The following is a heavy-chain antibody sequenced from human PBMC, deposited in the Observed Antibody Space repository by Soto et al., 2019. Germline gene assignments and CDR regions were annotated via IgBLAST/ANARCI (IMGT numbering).Heavy chain of an antibody. V-gene: IGHV4-59*01. D-gene: IGHD3-3*01. J-gene: IGHJ3*02. Sequence: QVQLQESGPGLVKPSETLSLTCTVSGGSISSYYWSWIRQPPGKGLEWIGYIYYSGSSNYNPSLKSRVTISVDTSKNQFSLKLSSVTAADTAVYYCARGHGRGYYDFWSGRTGDAFDIWGQGTMVTVSS. CDR1: GGSISSYY. CDR3: ARGHGRGYYDFWSGRTGDAFDI. CDR2: IYYSGSS.